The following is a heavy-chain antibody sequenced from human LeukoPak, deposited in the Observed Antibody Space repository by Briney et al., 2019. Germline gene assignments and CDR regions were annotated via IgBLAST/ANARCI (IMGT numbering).Heavy chain of an antibody. CDR2: INAGNGNT. CDR1: GYTFTSYA. J-gene: IGHJ4*02. D-gene: IGHD3-9*01. Sequence: ASVKVSCKASGYTFTSYAMHWVRQAPGQRLEWMGWINAGNGNTKYSQKFQGRVTITRDTSASTAYMELRSLRSDDTAVYYCAREGDILTGYYMELDYWGQGTLVTVSS. V-gene: IGHV1-3*01. CDR3: AREGDILTGYYMELDY.